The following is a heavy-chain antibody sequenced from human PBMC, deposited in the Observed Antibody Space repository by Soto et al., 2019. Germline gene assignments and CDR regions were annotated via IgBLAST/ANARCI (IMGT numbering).Heavy chain of an antibody. J-gene: IGHJ4*02. D-gene: IGHD4-17*01. CDR2: IYYSGST. CDR3: ARVGEMTTVDY. V-gene: IGHV4-59*01. CDR1: GGSISSYY. Sequence: SETLSLTCTVSGGSISSYYWSWIRQPPGKGLEWIGYIYYSGSTNYNPSLKSRVTISVDTSKNQFSLKLSSVTAADTAVYYCARVGEMTTVDYWGQGTLVTVSS.